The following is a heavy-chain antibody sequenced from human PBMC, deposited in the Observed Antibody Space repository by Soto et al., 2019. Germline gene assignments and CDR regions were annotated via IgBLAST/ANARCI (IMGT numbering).Heavy chain of an antibody. CDR1: GGTLSTFA. D-gene: IGHD3-3*01. V-gene: IGHV1-69*01. Sequence: QVQLVQSGAEVKKPGSSVKVSCKASGGTLSTFAISWVRQAPGQGLEWMGGIIPIVDTSHYAQKFQGRVTIVADESTRTAYMELSSLRSEDTAMYFCARARAEREQSYDFWGGSFDLWGQGTLVSVSS. J-gene: IGHJ4*02. CDR2: IIPIVDTS. CDR3: ARARAEREQSYDFWGGSFDL.